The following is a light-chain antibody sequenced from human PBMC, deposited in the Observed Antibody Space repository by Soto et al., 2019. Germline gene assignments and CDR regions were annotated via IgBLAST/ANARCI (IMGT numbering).Light chain of an antibody. J-gene: IGKJ4*01. V-gene: IGKV3-11*01. CDR3: KQRSNWPH. Sequence: PGERSTLSCRASQSVSSYLAWYQQKPGQAPRLLIYDASNRATGIPARFSGSGSGTDFTLTISSLEPEDFAVYYCKQRSNWPHFGGGTKVDIK. CDR1: QSVSSY. CDR2: DAS.